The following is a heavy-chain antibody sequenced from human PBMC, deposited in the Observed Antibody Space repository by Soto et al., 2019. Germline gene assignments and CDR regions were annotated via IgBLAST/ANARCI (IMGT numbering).Heavy chain of an antibody. CDR3: ASPSVAVAGTYGMDV. Sequence: SVKFTCKASGGTFSSYAISWVRQAPGQWLEWMGGIIPIFGTANYAQKFQGRVTITADKSTSTAYMELSSLRSEDTAVYYCASPSVAVAGTYGMDVWGQGTTVTVSS. J-gene: IGHJ6*02. CDR2: IIPIFGTA. V-gene: IGHV1-69*06. D-gene: IGHD6-19*01. CDR1: GGTFSSYA.